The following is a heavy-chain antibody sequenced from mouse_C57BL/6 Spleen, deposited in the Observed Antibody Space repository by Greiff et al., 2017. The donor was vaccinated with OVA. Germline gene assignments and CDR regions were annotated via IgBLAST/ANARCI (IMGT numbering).Heavy chain of an antibody. CDR3: ARKYQSGFAY. Sequence: QVQLQQSGPELVKPGASVKISCKASGYAFSSSWMNWVKQRPGKGLEWIGRLYPGDGDTNYNGKFKGKATLTADKSSSTAYMQLSSLTSEDSAVYFCARKYQSGFAYWGQGTLVTVSA. CDR1: GYAFSSSW. V-gene: IGHV1-82*01. D-gene: IGHD5-1*01. CDR2: LYPGDGDT. J-gene: IGHJ3*01.